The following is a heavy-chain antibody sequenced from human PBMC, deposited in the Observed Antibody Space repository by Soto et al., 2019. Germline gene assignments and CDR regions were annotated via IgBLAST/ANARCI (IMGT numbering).Heavy chain of an antibody. D-gene: IGHD1-1*01. Sequence: SGPTLVNPTQTLTLTCTFSGFSLSTSGVGVGWIRQPPGKALEWLALIYWNDDKRYSPSLKSRLTITKDTSKNQVVLTMTNMDPVDTATYYCAHRVELERPGVWFDPWGQGTLVTVSS. J-gene: IGHJ5*02. CDR3: AHRVELERPGVWFDP. CDR1: GFSLSTSGVG. V-gene: IGHV2-5*01. CDR2: IYWNDDK.